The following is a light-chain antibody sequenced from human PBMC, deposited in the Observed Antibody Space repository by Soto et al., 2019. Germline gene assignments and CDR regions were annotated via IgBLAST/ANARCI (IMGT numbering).Light chain of an antibody. J-gene: IGKJ4*01. CDR2: DAS. CDR1: QSVSSY. CDR3: QQRSNLPLT. Sequence: EIVLTQSPATLYLSPGERATLSCRASQSVSSYLAWYQQKPGEAPRLLLYDASNRATGIPARFSGSGSGTDFTLTINSLEPEDFAVYYCQQRSNLPLTFGGGTKVEIK. V-gene: IGKV3-11*01.